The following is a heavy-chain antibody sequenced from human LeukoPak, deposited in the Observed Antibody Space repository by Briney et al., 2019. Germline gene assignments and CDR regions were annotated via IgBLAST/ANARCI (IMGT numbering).Heavy chain of an antibody. J-gene: IGHJ4*02. Sequence: GGSLRLSCAASGFTFSSYSMNWVRQAPGKGLEWVSSISSSSSYIYYADSVKGRFTISRDNAKNSLYLQMNSLRAEDTAVYYCARDHDSSGWSFDYWGQETLVTVSS. CDR3: ARDHDSSGWSFDY. D-gene: IGHD6-19*01. CDR1: GFTFSSYS. CDR2: ISSSSSYI. V-gene: IGHV3-21*01.